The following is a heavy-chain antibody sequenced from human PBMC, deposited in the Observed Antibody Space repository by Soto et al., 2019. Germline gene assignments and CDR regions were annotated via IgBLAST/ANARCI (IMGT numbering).Heavy chain of an antibody. D-gene: IGHD3-16*01. J-gene: IGHJ4*02. CDR2: ISYEGKLQ. CDR1: GFTFSNYG. CDR3: AKESQYYVSKSTDS. Sequence: QVQLVESGGGVVQPGRSLRLSCAASGFTFSNYGMHWVRQAPGKGLEWVAVISYEGKLQYYADSVKGRFTVSRDNSKNTLSLQMNSLRVEDTAVYYCAKESQYYVSKSTDSWGQGTLVTVSS. V-gene: IGHV3-30*18.